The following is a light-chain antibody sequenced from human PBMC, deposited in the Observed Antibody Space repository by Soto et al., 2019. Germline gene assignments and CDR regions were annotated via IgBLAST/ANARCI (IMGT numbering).Light chain of an antibody. CDR3: QHYYGFSRT. V-gene: IGKV1-5*01. CDR2: DAS. J-gene: IGKJ1*01. CDR1: QGIVRW. Sequence: DIQMTQSPSTLSASVGDRVTITCRASQGIVRWLAWYQQKPGKAPKLLIYDASSLESGVPSRFSGSGAGTVFTLTISSLLPDDFATYYCQHYYGFSRTFGQATKVDIK.